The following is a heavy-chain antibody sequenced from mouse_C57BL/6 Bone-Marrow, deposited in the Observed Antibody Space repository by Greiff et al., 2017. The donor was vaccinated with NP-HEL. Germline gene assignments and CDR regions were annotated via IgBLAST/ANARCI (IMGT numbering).Heavy chain of an antibody. CDR3: ARWGFAY. Sequence: VQLQQSGAELVRPGTSVKVSCKASGYAFTNYLIEWVKQRPGQGLEWIGVINPRSGGTNYNEKFKGKATLTADKSSSTAYMQLSSLTSEDSAVYFCARWGFAYWGQGTLVTVSA. J-gene: IGHJ3*01. V-gene: IGHV1-54*01. CDR1: GYAFTNYL. CDR2: INPRSGGT.